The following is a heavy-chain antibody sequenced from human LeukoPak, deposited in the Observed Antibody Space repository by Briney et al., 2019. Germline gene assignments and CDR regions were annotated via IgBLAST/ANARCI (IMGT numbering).Heavy chain of an antibody. Sequence: PGGSLRLSCAASGFTFSSYAMHWFRQAPGKGLEWVAVISYDGSNKYYADSVKGRFTISRDNSKNTLYLQMNSLRAEDTAVYYCAREQAAAGSFDYWGQGTLVTVSS. J-gene: IGHJ4*02. CDR1: GFTFSSYA. CDR3: AREQAAAGSFDY. V-gene: IGHV3-30-3*01. D-gene: IGHD6-13*01. CDR2: ISYDGSNK.